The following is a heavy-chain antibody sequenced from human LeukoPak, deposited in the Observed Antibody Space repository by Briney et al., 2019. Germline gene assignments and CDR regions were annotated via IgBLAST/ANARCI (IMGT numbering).Heavy chain of an antibody. CDR2: IWYDGSNK. Sequence: PAGSLRLSCAASGFTFSSYGMHWVRQAPGKGLEWVAVIWYDGSNKYYADSVKGRFTISRDNSKNTLYLQMNSLRAEDTAVYYCARDGGYYDSSGYYFGYWGQGTLVTVSS. V-gene: IGHV3-33*01. D-gene: IGHD3-22*01. CDR1: GFTFSSYG. CDR3: ARDGGYYDSSGYYFGY. J-gene: IGHJ4*02.